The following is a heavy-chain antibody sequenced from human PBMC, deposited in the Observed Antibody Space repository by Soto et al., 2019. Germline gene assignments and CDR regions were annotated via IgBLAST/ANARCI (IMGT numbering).Heavy chain of an antibody. V-gene: IGHV3-53*01. CDR1: GFAVSSNY. CDR3: ARVKGKLRPHYFDY. CDR2: IYSGGST. D-gene: IGHD6-6*01. J-gene: IGHJ4*02. Sequence: PGGSLRLSCAASGFAVSSNYMSWVRQAPGKGLEWVSVIYSGGSTYYADSVKGRFTISRDNSKNTLYLQMNSLRAEDTAVYYCARVKGKLRPHYFDYWGPGTLVTVSS.